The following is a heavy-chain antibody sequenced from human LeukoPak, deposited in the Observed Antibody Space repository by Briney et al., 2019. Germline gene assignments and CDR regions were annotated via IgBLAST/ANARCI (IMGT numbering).Heavy chain of an antibody. D-gene: IGHD6-13*01. V-gene: IGHV3-43*01. Sequence: GVSLRLSCAASGFTFDDYTMHWVRHSPGKGLEWVSLISWDGGSTYYADSVKGRFTISRDNSKNSLYLQMNSLRTEDTALYYCAKDSGSSWQDYYYMDVWGKGTTVTVSS. CDR3: AKDSGSSWQDYYYMDV. CDR1: GFTFDDYT. J-gene: IGHJ6*03. CDR2: ISWDGGST.